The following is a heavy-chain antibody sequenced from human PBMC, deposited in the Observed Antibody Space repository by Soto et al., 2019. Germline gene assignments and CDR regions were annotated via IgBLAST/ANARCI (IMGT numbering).Heavy chain of an antibody. D-gene: IGHD6-19*01. Sequence: ASVKVSCKASGYTFTSYGISWVRQAPGQGLEWMGWISAYNGNTNYAQKLQGRVTMTTDASTSTAYMELRSLRSEDTAVYYCAAIDSSGFSIDYYGIDVWGQGNTVTFSS. V-gene: IGHV1-18*01. J-gene: IGHJ6*02. CDR1: GYTFTSYG. CDR3: AAIDSSGFSIDYYGIDV. CDR2: ISAYNGNT.